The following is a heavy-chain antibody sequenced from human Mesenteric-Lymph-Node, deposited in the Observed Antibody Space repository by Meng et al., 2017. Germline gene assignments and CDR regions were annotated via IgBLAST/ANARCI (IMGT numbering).Heavy chain of an antibody. CDR3: ARIPPYSYPGYFDY. J-gene: IGHJ4*02. D-gene: IGHD5-18*01. CDR1: GFTFSSYA. Sequence: GESLKISCAASGFTFSSYAMSWVRQAPGKGLEWVSAISGSGGSTYYADSVKGRFTISRDNSKNTLYLQMNSLRAEDTAVYYCARIPPYSYPGYFDYWGQGTLVTVSS. CDR2: ISGSGGST. V-gene: IGHV3-23*01.